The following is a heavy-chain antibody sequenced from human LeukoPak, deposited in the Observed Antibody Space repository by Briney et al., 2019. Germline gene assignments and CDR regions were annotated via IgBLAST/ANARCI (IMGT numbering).Heavy chain of an antibody. CDR2: INPNSGGT. J-gene: IGHJ4*02. CDR1: GYTFTGYY. D-gene: IGHD3-22*01. CDR3: ARAGGGSGYSDY. V-gene: IGHV1-2*02. Sequence: ASVTVSCKASGYTFTGYYMHWVRQAPGQGLEWMGWINPNSGGTNYAQKFQGRVTMTRDTSISTAYMELSRLRSDDTAVYYCARAGGGSGYSDYWGQGTLVTVSS.